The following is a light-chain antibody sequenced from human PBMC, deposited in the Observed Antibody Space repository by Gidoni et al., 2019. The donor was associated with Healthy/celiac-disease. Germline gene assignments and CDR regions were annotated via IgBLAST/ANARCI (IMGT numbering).Light chain of an antibody. CDR1: QSVSSN. CDR2: GAS. V-gene: IGKV3-15*01. J-gene: IGKJ5*01. CDR3: QQYNNWPIT. Sequence: EIVMTQPPATLSVSPGERATLSCRASQSVSSNLARYQQKPGQAPRLLIYGASTRATGIPARFSGSGSGTEFTLTISSLQSEDFAVYYCQQYNNWPITFXQXTRLEIK.